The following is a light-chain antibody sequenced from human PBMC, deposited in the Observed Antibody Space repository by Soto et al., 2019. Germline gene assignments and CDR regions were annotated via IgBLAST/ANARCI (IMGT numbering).Light chain of an antibody. CDR1: QSISSW. V-gene: IGKV1-5*03. Sequence: DIQMTQSPSTLSASVGDRVTITCRASQSISSWLAWYQQKPGKAPKLLIYKASSLESGVPSRFSGSGSGTVFTLTISSLQPEDFATYYCQQYRTFGQGTKVEIK. CDR3: QQYRT. J-gene: IGKJ1*01. CDR2: KAS.